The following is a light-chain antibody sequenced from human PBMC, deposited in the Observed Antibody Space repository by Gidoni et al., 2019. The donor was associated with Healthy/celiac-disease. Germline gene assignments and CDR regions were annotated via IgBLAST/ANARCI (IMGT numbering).Light chain of an antibody. J-gene: IGKJ1*01. Sequence: DIVMTQSPDSLAVSLGERATINCKSSQSVLYSSNNKNYLAWYQQKPGQPPTLLIYWASTRESGVPDRFSGSGSGTDFTLTISSLQSEDMAVYYCQQYYSTPRTFGQGTKVEIK. CDR3: QQYYSTPRT. V-gene: IGKV4-1*01. CDR1: QSVLYSSNNKNY. CDR2: WAS.